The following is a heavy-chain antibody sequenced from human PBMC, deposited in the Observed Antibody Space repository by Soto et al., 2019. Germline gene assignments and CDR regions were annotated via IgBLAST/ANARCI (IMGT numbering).Heavy chain of an antibody. D-gene: IGHD3-3*01. Sequence: GASVKVSCKASGFTFTSSAVQWVRQARGQRLEWIGWIVVGSGSTNYAQKLQERVTITRDMSTSTAYMELSSLRSEDTAVYYCAADAFWSGYSDFDYWGQGTLVTVSS. J-gene: IGHJ4*02. CDR1: GFTFTSSA. CDR2: IVVGSGST. CDR3: AADAFWSGYSDFDY. V-gene: IGHV1-58*01.